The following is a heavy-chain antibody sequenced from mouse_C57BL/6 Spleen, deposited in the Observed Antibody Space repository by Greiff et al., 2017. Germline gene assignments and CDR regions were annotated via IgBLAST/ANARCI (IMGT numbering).Heavy chain of an antibody. CDR3: ARKPHYYGSSYWYFDV. V-gene: IGHV5-17*01. Sequence: EVKLVESGGGLVKPGGSLKLSCAASGFTFSDYGMHWVRQAPEKGLEWVAYISSGSSTIYYADTVKGRFTISRDNAKNTLFLQMTSLRSEDTAMYYCARKPHYYGSSYWYFDVWGTGTTVTVSS. CDR1: GFTFSDYG. D-gene: IGHD1-1*01. J-gene: IGHJ1*03. CDR2: ISSGSSTI.